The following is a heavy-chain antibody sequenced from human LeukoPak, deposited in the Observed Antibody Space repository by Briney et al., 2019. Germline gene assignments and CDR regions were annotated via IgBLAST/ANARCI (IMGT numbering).Heavy chain of an antibody. V-gene: IGHV1-46*01. CDR3: ARDLGHGSGSYPSLPDY. CDR1: GYTFTSYY. Sequence: ASVKVSCKASGYTFTSYYMHWVRQAPGQGLEWMGIINPSGGSTSYAQKFQGRVTLTRDTSTSTVYMEVSSLRSEDTAVYYCARDLGHGSGSYPSLPDYWGQGTLVTVSS. J-gene: IGHJ4*02. D-gene: IGHD3-10*01. CDR2: INPSGGST.